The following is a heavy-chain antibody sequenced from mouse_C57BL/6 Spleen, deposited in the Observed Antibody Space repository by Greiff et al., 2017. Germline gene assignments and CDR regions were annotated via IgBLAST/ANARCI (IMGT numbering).Heavy chain of an antibody. CDR2: IYPGSGST. V-gene: IGHV1-55*01. J-gene: IGHJ4*01. CDR1: GYTFTSYW. CDR3: ARRGVNYAIDY. Sequence: QVQLQQPGAELVKPGASVKMSCKASGYTFTSYWITWVKQRPGQGLEWIGDIYPGSGSTNYNEKFKSKATLTVDTSSSTAYMQLSSLTPEDSAVYYCARRGVNYAIDYWGQGTSVTVSS.